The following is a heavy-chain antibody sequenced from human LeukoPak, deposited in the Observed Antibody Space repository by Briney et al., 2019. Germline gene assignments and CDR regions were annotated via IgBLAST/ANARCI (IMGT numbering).Heavy chain of an antibody. D-gene: IGHD3-10*01. CDR1: GGSIISTNC. J-gene: IGHJ6*04. CDR2: IYHSGTT. V-gene: IGHV4-4*02. CDR3: AGDVMVRDLRLYYYYYGMDV. Sequence: PSATLSLTFAMSGGSIISTNCWTWVRQPPGKGLEGIGEIYHSGTTNYTPSLKSRVTISEDKSRKKFSLKLSCVTAADTAVYYCAGDVMVRDLRLYYYYYGMDVWGKGTTVTVSS.